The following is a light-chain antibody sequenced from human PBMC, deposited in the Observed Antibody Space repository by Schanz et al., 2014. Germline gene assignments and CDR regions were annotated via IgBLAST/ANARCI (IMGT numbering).Light chain of an antibody. CDR1: QSVSGSY. Sequence: EIVLTQSPGTLSLSPGERATLSCRASQSVSGSYLAWYQQKPGQAPRLLIYGASSRATGIPDRFSGSGSGTDFTLTISRLEPEDFAVYYCQQYGKPPFTFGQGTKLEMK. J-gene: IGKJ2*01. CDR2: GAS. CDR3: QQYGKPPFT. V-gene: IGKV3-20*01.